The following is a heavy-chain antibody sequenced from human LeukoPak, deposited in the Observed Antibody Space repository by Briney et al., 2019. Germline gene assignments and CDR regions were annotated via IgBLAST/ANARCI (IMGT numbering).Heavy chain of an antibody. J-gene: IGHJ3*01. D-gene: IGHD3-22*01. CDR2: IYNRGSTSYHSGNT. Sequence: SETLSLTCTVSGGSISNYYWSWIRQPAGKGLEWIGCIYNRGSTSYHSGNTKFNPSLKSRVTLSVDTSKNQFSLKLTSVTAADTAVYYCARDSSGLDAFDVWGPGTMVTVSS. CDR1: GGSISNYY. CDR3: ARDSSGLDAFDV. V-gene: IGHV4-4*07.